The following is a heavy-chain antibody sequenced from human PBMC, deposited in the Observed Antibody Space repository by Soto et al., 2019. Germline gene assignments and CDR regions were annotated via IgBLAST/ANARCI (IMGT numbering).Heavy chain of an antibody. CDR1: GGSISSSNW. CDR2: IYHSGST. V-gene: IGHV4-4*02. CDR3: ARVMITFGGVIVTSMGAFDI. Sequence: SETLSLTCAVSGGSISSSNWWSWVRQPPGKGLEWIGEIYHSGSTNYNPSLKSRVTISVDKSKNQFSLKLSSVTAADTAVYYCARVMITFGGVIVTSMGAFDIWGQGTMVTV. D-gene: IGHD3-16*02. J-gene: IGHJ3*02.